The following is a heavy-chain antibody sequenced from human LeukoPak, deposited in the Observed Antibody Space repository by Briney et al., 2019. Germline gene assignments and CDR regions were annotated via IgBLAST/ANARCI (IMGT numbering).Heavy chain of an antibody. Sequence: GGSLRLSCAASGFTFSSYGMSWVRQAPGKGLEWVSYISSSSSTIYYADSVKGRFTISRDNAKNSLYLQMNSLRGEDTAIYYCARDHEWGGQGTLVTVSS. CDR1: GFTFSSYG. CDR2: ISSSSSTI. J-gene: IGHJ1*01. D-gene: IGHD1-26*01. CDR3: ARDHEW. V-gene: IGHV3-48*01.